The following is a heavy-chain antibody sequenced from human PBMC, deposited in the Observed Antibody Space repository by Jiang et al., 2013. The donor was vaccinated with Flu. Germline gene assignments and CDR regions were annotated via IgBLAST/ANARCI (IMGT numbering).Heavy chain of an antibody. V-gene: IGHV4-59*01. D-gene: IGHD6-19*01. CDR2: IHHTGKT. CDR3: ARWEEQWRAFNI. CDR1: GDSISSFY. J-gene: IGHJ3*02. Sequence: ETLSLTCTVPGDSISSFYWNWIRQPPGKGLEWIGYIHHTGKTKSNPSLTGRLTLSVDTSTNQVSMKLSSVSAADTAIYYCARWEEQWRAFNIWGQGTVVTVSS.